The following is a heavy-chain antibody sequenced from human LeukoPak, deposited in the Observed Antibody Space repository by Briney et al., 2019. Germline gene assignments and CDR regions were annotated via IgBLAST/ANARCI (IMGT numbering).Heavy chain of an antibody. CDR1: GGSVSSGSYY. Sequence: SETLSLTCTVSGGSVSSGSYYWSWIRQPPGKGLEWIGYIFYSGSTNYNPSLKSRVTISVDTSKNQFSLKLSSVTAADTAVYYCARGPLDSGYTYFDYWGQGTLVSVAS. CDR3: ARGPLDSGYTYFDY. V-gene: IGHV4-61*01. J-gene: IGHJ4*02. CDR2: IFYSGST. D-gene: IGHD5-12*01.